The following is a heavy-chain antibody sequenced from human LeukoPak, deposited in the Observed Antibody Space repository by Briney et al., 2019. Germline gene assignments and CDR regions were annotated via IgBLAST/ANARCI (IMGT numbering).Heavy chain of an antibody. V-gene: IGHV3-23*01. Sequence: GGSLRLSCAASGFTLNNYAMSWVRQAPGKGLEWVSATSSSDAGTYHADSVRGRFTISRDNSKNTLYLQMNSLRAEDTAVYYCAKDPGAHTLTGPTRMDVWGKGTTVTISS. CDR1: GFTLNNYA. CDR3: AKDPGAHTLTGPTRMDV. J-gene: IGHJ6*04. CDR2: TSSSDAGT. D-gene: IGHD3-9*01.